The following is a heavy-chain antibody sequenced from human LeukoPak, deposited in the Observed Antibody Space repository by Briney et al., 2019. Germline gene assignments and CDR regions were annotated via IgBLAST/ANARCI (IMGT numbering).Heavy chain of an antibody. J-gene: IGHJ5*02. CDR2: INHSGNT. D-gene: IGHD2-21*01. V-gene: IGHV4-39*07. Sequence: SETLSLTCTVSGVSISSSYSYWGWIRQPPGKGLEWIGEINHSGNTHYNPSLKSRVTISVDTSKNQFSLKLSSVTAADTAVYYCARYGLVFSFDPWGQGTLITVSS. CDR1: GVSISSSYSY. CDR3: ARYGLVFSFDP.